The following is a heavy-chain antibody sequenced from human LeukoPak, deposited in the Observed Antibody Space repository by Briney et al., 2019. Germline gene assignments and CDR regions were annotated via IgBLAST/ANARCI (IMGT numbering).Heavy chain of an antibody. Sequence: SETLSLTCTVSSGSISTSNYYWGWVRQPPGKALEWIGNIFYSGSTYYSPSLKSRVTISLDTSRNQFSLKLSSVTAADTAVYYCARVKWLGAFDIWGQGTMVTVSS. V-gene: IGHV4-39*07. CDR1: SGSISTSNYY. D-gene: IGHD6-19*01. CDR3: ARVKWLGAFDI. J-gene: IGHJ3*02. CDR2: IFYSGST.